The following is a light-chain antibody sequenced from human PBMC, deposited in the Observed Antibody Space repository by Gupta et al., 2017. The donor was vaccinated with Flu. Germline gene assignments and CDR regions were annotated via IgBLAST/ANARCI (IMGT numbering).Light chain of an antibody. CDR3: CSYAGSSTSYV. V-gene: IGLV2-23*01. CDR1: SSDVGSYNL. CDR2: EGS. J-gene: IGLJ1*01. Sequence: QSALTQPASVSRSPGQSITISCTGPSSDVGSYNLVSWYQQHPGKAPKLMIYEGSKRPSGVSNRFSGSKSGNTASLTISGLQAEDEADYYCCSYAGSSTSYVFGTGTKVTVL.